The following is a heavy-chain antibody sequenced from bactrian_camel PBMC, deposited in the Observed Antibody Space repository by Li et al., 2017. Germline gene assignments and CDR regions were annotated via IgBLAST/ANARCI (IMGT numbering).Heavy chain of an antibody. D-gene: IGHD5*01. Sequence: HVQLVESGGGSVQAGGSLRLSCAASGYTYNRNCMAWFRQAPGKEREGVARIATGSGNTYYADSVKGRFTISRDNARNTLYLQLNSLKSEDTARYYCAINWGGGFTPSLWGQGTQVTVSS. CDR3: AINWGGGFTPSL. CDR2: IATGSGNT. J-gene: IGHJ4*01. CDR1: GYTYNRNC. V-gene: IGHV3S1*01.